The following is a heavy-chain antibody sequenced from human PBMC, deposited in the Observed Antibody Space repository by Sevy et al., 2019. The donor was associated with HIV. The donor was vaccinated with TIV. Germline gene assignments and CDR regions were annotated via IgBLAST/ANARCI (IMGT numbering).Heavy chain of an antibody. CDR2: ISNDGSDK. CDR3: ARPRANYVDHYFFYAMDV. Sequence: GGSLRLSCAASGFAFSNYYAMHWVRQAPGKGLEWVALISNDGSDKYYADSVKGRFTIPSDNFKNTLFLQMNSLTTEDTAVYYCARPRANYVDHYFFYAMDVWGQGTTVTVSS. D-gene: IGHD4-17*01. J-gene: IGHJ6*02. V-gene: IGHV3-30-3*01. CDR1: GFAFSNYYA.